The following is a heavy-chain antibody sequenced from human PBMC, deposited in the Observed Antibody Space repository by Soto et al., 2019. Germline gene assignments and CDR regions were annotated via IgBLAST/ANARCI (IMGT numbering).Heavy chain of an antibody. CDR2: ISGSGGST. J-gene: IGHJ5*02. D-gene: IGHD3-9*01. V-gene: IGHV3-23*01. Sequence: PGGSLRLSCAASGFTFSSYAMSWVRQAPGKGLEWVSAISGSGGSTYYADSVKGRFTISRDNSKNTLYLQMNSLRAEDTAVYYCAKGPPNPTLAGLFRWFDPWGQGTLVTVSS. CDR1: GFTFSSYA. CDR3: AKGPPNPTLAGLFRWFDP.